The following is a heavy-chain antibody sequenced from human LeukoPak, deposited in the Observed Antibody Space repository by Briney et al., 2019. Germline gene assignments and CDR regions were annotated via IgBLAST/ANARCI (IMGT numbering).Heavy chain of an antibody. Sequence: SETLSLTCTVSGGSISSSFWGWIRQPPGKGLEWIGTIYYSGSTNYNPSLKSRVTISADTSKNQFSLTLNSMTAADTAVYYCAREPSDRSPSRIDHWGQGTLVTVSS. CDR2: IYYSGST. J-gene: IGHJ4*02. CDR1: GGSISSSF. V-gene: IGHV4-39*07. CDR3: AREPSDRSPSRIDH. D-gene: IGHD3-22*01.